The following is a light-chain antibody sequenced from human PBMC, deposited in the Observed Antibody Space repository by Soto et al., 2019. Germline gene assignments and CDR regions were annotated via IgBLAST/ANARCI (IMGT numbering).Light chain of an antibody. CDR2: LGS. V-gene: IGKV2-28*01. CDR1: QSLLQSNGKNS. J-gene: IGKJ4*01. Sequence: DIVMTQSPLSLPVTPGEAASISCRSSQSLLQSNGKNSLDWYLQKPGQSPRLLIFLGSNRASGVPDRFSGSGSGTDFTLTISRVEAEDVGIYYSMQGLQTPLTFGGGTRVEMK. CDR3: MQGLQTPLT.